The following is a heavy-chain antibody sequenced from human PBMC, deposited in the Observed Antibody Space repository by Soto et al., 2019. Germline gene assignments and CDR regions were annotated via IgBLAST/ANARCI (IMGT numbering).Heavy chain of an antibody. CDR3: ARVHEGSGYYYYYYYGMDV. CDR2: TRNKANSYTT. D-gene: IGHD3-3*01. V-gene: IGHV3-72*01. Sequence: GGSLRLSCAASGFTFSDHYMDWVRQAPGKGLEWVGRTRNKANSYTTEYAASVKGRFTISRDDSKNSLYLQMNSLKTEDTAVYYCARVHEGSGYYYYYYYGMDVWGQGTTVTVSS. J-gene: IGHJ6*02. CDR1: GFTFSDHY.